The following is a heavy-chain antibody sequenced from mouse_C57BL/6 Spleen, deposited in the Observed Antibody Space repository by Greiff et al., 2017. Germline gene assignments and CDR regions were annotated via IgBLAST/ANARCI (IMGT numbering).Heavy chain of an antibody. J-gene: IGHJ2*01. Sequence: EVMLVESGGGLVQPGGSLKLSCAASGFTFSDYYMYWVRQTPEKRLEWVAYISNGGGSTYYPDTVKGRFTISRKNAKNTLYLQMSRLNSEETAMYYCARHDEGGYFDYWGQGTTRTVSS. CDR3: ARHDEGGYFDY. CDR2: ISNGGGST. V-gene: IGHV5-12*01. CDR1: GFTFSDYY.